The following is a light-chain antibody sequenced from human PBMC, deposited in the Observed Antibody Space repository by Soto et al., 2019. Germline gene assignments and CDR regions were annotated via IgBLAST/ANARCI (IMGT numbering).Light chain of an antibody. J-gene: IGKJ5*01. V-gene: IGKV3-20*01. CDR2: GAS. CDR1: QSLITRY. CDR3: QQYGTSPT. Sequence: EIVLTQSPGTLSLFPGERATLSCRASQSLITRYLAWYQQKPGQAPRLLIYGASSRATGNPDGFSGSGSGTGFTLTISRQEPEYFAVYSCQQYGTSPTFGQGTRLEIK.